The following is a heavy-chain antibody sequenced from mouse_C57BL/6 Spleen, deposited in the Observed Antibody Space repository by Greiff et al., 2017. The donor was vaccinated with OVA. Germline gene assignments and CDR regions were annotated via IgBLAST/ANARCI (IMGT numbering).Heavy chain of an antibody. V-gene: IGHV1-15*01. D-gene: IGHD1-1*01. Sequence: VKLQQSGAELVRPGASVTLSCKASGYTFTDYEMHWVKQTPVHGLEWIGAIDPETGGTAYNQKFKGKAILTADKSSSTAYMELRSLTSEDSAVYYCTLLITTVVEGWGQGTTLTVSS. J-gene: IGHJ2*01. CDR3: TLLITTVVEG. CDR1: GYTFTDYE. CDR2: IDPETGGT.